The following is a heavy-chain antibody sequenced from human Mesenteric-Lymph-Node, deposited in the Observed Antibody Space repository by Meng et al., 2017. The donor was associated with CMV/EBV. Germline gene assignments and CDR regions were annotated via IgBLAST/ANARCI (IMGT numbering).Heavy chain of an antibody. CDR2: IYSAGGT. J-gene: IGHJ4*02. V-gene: IGHV3-66*02. D-gene: IGHD6-13*01. Sequence: GESLKISCAGSGFTVSSNYMSWVRQAPGKGLEWVSVIYSAGGTYYAGSVKGRFTISRDNSKNTLYLQMNSLRADDTAVYYCARDPSSSSADYWGQGTLVTVSS. CDR1: GFTVSSNY. CDR3: ARDPSSSSADY.